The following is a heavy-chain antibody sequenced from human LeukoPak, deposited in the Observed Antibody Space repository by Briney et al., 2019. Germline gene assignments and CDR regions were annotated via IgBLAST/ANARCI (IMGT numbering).Heavy chain of an antibody. CDR3: AREGSGVYYYGMDV. Sequence: PSETLSLTCTVSGGSVSSGSYYWGWIRQPPGKGLEWIGYIYYSGSTNYNPSLKSRVTISVDTSKNQFSLKLSSVTAADTAVYYCAREGSGVYYYGMDVWGQGTTVTVSS. CDR1: GGSVSSGSYY. CDR2: IYYSGST. J-gene: IGHJ6*02. V-gene: IGHV4-61*01.